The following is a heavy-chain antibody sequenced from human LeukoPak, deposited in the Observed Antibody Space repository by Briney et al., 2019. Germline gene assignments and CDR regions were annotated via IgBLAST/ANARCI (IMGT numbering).Heavy chain of an antibody. V-gene: IGHV1-2*02. CDR2: INPNGGAT. CDR3: ARDNCGGDCEDY. Sequence: ASVKVSCKASGYTLTDYYIHWVRQAPGQGLEWMGWINPNGGATNYPQKFQGRVTMTTDTSISTAYMELSRLTSDDTALYYCARDNCGGDCEDYWGQGSQVTVSS. CDR1: GYTLTDYY. J-gene: IGHJ4*02. D-gene: IGHD2-21*01.